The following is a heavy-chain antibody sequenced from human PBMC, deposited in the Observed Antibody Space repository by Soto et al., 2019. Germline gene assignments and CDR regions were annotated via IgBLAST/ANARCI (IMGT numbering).Heavy chain of an antibody. CDR1: GGTFGGYA. CDR3: ARGGTAMGNYYDSSGYSAFDI. Sequence: SVKVSCKASGGTFGGYAISWVRQAPGQGLEWMGGIIPIFGTANYAQKFQGRVTITADESTSTAYMELSSLRSEDTAVYYCARGGTAMGNYYDSSGYSAFDIWGKGTMVTVSS. CDR2: IIPIFGTA. V-gene: IGHV1-69*13. D-gene: IGHD3-22*01. J-gene: IGHJ3*02.